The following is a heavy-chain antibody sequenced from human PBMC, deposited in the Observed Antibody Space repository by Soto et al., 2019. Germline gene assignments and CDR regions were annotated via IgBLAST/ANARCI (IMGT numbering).Heavy chain of an antibody. V-gene: IGHV1-8*01. D-gene: IGHD6-13*01. CDR3: ARETSAAGTGWFDP. CDR2: MNPNSGNT. CDR1: GYTFTSYD. J-gene: IGHJ5*02. Sequence: QVQLVQSGAEVKKPGASVKVSCKASGYTFTSYDINWVRQATGQGLEWMGWMNPNSGNTGYAQKFQGRVTMTRNTSISTAYRELSSVRSDDTAVYYCARETSAAGTGWFDPWGQGTLVTVSS.